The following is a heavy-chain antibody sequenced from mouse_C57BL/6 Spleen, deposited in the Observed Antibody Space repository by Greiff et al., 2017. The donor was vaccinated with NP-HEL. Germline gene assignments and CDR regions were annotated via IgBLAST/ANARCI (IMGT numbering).Heavy chain of an antibody. CDR1: GYTFTSYG. J-gene: IGHJ4*01. CDR3: ARSDDYDTHAMDY. CDR2: LSPRSGNT. V-gene: IGHV1-81*01. D-gene: IGHD2-4*01. Sequence: QVQLQQSGAALSRPGASVKLSCKASGYTFTSYGISWVKQITGHCLSFLFDLSPRSGNTYYNEKFKGKATLTADKSSSTAYMELRSLTSEDSAVYFCARSDDYDTHAMDYWGQGTSVTVSS.